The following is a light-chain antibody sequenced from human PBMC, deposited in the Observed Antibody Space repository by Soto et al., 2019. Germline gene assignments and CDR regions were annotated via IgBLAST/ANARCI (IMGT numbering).Light chain of an antibody. J-gene: IGLJ2*01. CDR2: EGS. V-gene: IGLV2-23*01. CDR3: CSYAGSSTWVV. CDR1: SSDVGSYNL. Sequence: QSALTQPASVSGSPGQSITISCTGTSSDVGSYNLVSWYQQHPGKAPKLMIYEGSKRPSGVSNRFSGSKSGNTASLTISGLQAEEEADYYCCSYAGSSTWVVFGGGTKLTVL.